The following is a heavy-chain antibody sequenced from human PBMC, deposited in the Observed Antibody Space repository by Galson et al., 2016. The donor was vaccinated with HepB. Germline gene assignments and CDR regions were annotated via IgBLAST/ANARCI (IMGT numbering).Heavy chain of an antibody. Sequence: SLRLSCAVSGFSVSSSYMTWVRQAPGKGLEWVSFIYAGGSTYYGDSVKGRFTISRDNSKNTLYLQMNSLRAEDTAVYYCAKDGSSSLRFLDLGRRKNYGMEVWGQGTTVTVSS. J-gene: IGHJ6*02. CDR3: AKDGSSSLRFLDLGRRKNYGMEV. CDR2: IYAGGST. CDR1: GFSVSSSY. V-gene: IGHV3-53*01. D-gene: IGHD3-3*01.